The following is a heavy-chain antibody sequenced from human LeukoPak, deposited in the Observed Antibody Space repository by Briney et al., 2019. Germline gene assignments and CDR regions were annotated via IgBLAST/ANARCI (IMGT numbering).Heavy chain of an antibody. V-gene: IGHV1-46*01. CDR3: ARSRSGSYGLWY. CDR2: INPSGGST. J-gene: IGHJ4*02. Sequence: EKVSCTASVYTLIRYYMHWVRQAPGQGLEWRGIINPSGGSTSYAQKCQGRLTMTRDTSTSTVYMELSSLRSEDTAVYYCARSRSGSYGLWYWGQGTLVTVSS. CDR1: VYTLIRYY. D-gene: IGHD1-26*01.